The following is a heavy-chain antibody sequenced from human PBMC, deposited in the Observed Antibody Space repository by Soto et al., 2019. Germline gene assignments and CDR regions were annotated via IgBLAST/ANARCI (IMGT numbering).Heavy chain of an antibody. V-gene: IGHV3-33*01. D-gene: IGHD3-3*01. CDR3: ARDASYYSLWSGYYPSRNGMDV. CDR1: GFTFSSFG. Sequence: QPGGSLRLSCAASGFTFSSFGMHWVRQAPGKGLEWVSLIWYDGSKKSYGDSVKGRFTISRDNSRNTVYWQMNSLRADDTAVYYCARDASYYSLWSGYYPSRNGMDVWGQGTTVTV. CDR2: IWYDGSKK. J-gene: IGHJ6*02.